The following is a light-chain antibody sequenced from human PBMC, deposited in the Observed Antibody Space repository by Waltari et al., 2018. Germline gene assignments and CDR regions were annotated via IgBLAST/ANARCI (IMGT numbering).Light chain of an antibody. CDR3: CSYVGDDTFV. CDR2: EDS. CDR1: SSDVGHYNL. Sequence: QSALTQPDSVSGSPGQSITISCTGASSDVGHYNLVSWYQQHPGKAPKLIIYEDSKRPSGVSNRFSGSKSGNTASLTISGLQAEDEADYYCCSYVGDDTFVFGTGTKVTVL. J-gene: IGLJ1*01. V-gene: IGLV2-23*01.